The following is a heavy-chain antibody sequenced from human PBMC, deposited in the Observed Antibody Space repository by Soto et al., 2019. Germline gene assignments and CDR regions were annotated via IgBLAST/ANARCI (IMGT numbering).Heavy chain of an antibody. V-gene: IGHV3-30*18. D-gene: IGHD1-26*01. Sequence: QVQLVESGGGVVQPGRSLRLSCAASGFTFSSYGMHWVRQAPGKGLEWVAVISYDGSHKYYADSVKGRFTISRDNSKNPLYLQMNSLRAEDTAVYYCAKDVVVGATTGLGDYYYYYGMDVWGQGTTVTVSS. CDR3: AKDVVVGATTGLGDYYYYYGMDV. J-gene: IGHJ6*02. CDR2: ISYDGSHK. CDR1: GFTFSSYG.